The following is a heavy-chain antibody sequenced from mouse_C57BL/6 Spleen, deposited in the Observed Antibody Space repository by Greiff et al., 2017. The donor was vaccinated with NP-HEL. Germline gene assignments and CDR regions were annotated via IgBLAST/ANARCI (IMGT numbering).Heavy chain of an antibody. CDR2: IYPGGGYT. V-gene: IGHV1-63*01. J-gene: IGHJ4*01. CDR1: GYTFTNYW. CDR3: ARVYYYGSSHYYAMDY. D-gene: IGHD1-1*01. Sequence: QVQLQQSGAELVRPGTSVKMSCKASGYTFTNYWIGWAKQRPGHGLEWIGDIYPGGGYTNYNEKFKGKATLTADKSSSTAYMQFSSLTSEDSAIYYCARVYYYGSSHYYAMDYWGQGTSVTVS.